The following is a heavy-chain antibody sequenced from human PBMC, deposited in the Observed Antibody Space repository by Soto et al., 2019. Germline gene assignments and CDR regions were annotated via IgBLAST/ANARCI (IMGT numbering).Heavy chain of an antibody. CDR3: ARQEYGDYVFLDY. D-gene: IGHD4-17*01. CDR2: IYYTGST. V-gene: IGHV4-31*03. CDR1: GVSISNDVYY. Sequence: QVQLQESGPGLVKPSQTLSLTCTVSGVSISNDVYYWTWIRQYPGKGLEWVGYIYYTGSTYYNPSRTSRVMMSVDTSKNQFSLKVSSVTAADTAVYYCARQEYGDYVFLDYWGQGTLVTVSS. J-gene: IGHJ4*02.